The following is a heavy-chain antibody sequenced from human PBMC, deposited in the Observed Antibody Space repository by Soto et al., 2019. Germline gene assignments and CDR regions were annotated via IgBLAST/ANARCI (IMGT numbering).Heavy chain of an antibody. CDR2: IIPIFGTA. D-gene: IGHD3-16*02. V-gene: IGHV1-69*13. Sequence: ASVKVSCKASGGTFSSYAISWVRQAPGQGLEWMGGIIPIFGTANYAQKFQGRVTITADESTSTAYMELSSLRSEDTAVYYCASSIGGVIVMPHFDYWGQGTLVTVSS. CDR3: ASSIGGVIVMPHFDY. CDR1: GGTFSSYA. J-gene: IGHJ4*02.